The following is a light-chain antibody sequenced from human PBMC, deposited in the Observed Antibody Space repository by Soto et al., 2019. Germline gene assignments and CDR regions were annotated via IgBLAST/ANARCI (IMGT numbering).Light chain of an antibody. J-gene: IGKJ4*01. CDR1: QDIKNY. V-gene: IGKV1-33*01. CDR3: QQYDDLPLT. CDR2: DAS. Sequence: DIQMTQSPSSLSASVGDIVSITCQASQDIKNYLSWYQQKPWKAPKLLIYDASNLETGVPSRFIGSGSGTDFTFTISSLQPEDIARYFCQQYDDLPLTFGGGTKVEIQ.